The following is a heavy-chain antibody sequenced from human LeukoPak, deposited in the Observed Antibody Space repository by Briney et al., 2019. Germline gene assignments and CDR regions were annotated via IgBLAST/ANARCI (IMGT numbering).Heavy chain of an antibody. V-gene: IGHV3-23*01. CDR3: AKNDGYRYGRNYGMDV. J-gene: IGHJ6*02. CDR2: ISGSGGAT. D-gene: IGHD5-18*01. CDR1: GFTFSSYG. Sequence: RGSLRLSCAASGFTFSSYGMSWVRQAPGQGLEWVSGISGSGGATYSAGSVEGRFTMSRDNSKNTLYPQMNSLRADDTAIYYCAKNDGYRYGRNYGMDVWGQGTTVTVSS.